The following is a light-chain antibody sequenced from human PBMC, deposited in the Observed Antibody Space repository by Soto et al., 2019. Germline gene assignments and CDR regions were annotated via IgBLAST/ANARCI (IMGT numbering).Light chain of an antibody. V-gene: IGKV3-20*01. Sequence: ESVLTQSPCTLSLSPGERATLSCRASQSVSSNYLAWYQQKPRPPPRRLLDGASTSASSSPHSISGSGCWTDVSPTIIGLLAADVAVYYCQQYSRTPNTFGQGTRVDIK. CDR3: QQYSRTPNT. CDR1: QSVSSNY. J-gene: IGKJ5*01. CDR2: GAS.